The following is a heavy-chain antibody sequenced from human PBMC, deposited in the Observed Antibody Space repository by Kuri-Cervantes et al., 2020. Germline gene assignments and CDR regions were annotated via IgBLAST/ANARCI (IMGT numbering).Heavy chain of an antibody. Sequence: GGSLRLSCAASGFTFSSYAMSWVRQAPGKGLEWVSAISGSGGSTYYADSVKGRFTISRDNSKNTLYLQKNSLRAEDTAVYYCAKGWGYITMIVPFDYWGQGTLVTVSS. CDR3: AKGWGYITMIVPFDY. D-gene: IGHD3-22*01. CDR1: GFTFSSYA. CDR2: ISGSGGST. J-gene: IGHJ4*02. V-gene: IGHV3-23*01.